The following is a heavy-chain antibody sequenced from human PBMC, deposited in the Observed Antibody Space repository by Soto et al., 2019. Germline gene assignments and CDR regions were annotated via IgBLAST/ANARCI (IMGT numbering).Heavy chain of an antibody. V-gene: IGHV3-15*05. D-gene: IGHD1-26*01. CDR2: IKSKSAGETT. CDR3: YPGSPFSGSVFEY. CDR1: GFSFRTTW. J-gene: IGHJ4*02. Sequence: GGSLRLSCAASGFSFRTTWMAWVRQAPGKGLEWVGRIKSKSAGETTDYADPVKGRFTISRDDSKDTLYLHMDSLETGDTAVYYCYPGSPFSGSVFEYWGKGTLVNVSA.